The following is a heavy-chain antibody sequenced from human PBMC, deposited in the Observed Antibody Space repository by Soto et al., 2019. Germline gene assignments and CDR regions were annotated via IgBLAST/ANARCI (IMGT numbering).Heavy chain of an antibody. V-gene: IGHV3-23*01. Sequence: DVQLLESGGGLVRPGGSLRLSCAASGFTFNTHVMSWVRQVPGKGLEWVSGISGSSYNTYYADSVKGRFTISRDNSNNTIYLQLNRLRAEDAALYYCAKGATLRSMDCLFFDYWGQGTRVTVSS. CDR2: ISGSSYNT. CDR3: AKGATLRSMDCLFFDY. CDR1: GFTFNTHV. D-gene: IGHD3-3*01. J-gene: IGHJ4*02.